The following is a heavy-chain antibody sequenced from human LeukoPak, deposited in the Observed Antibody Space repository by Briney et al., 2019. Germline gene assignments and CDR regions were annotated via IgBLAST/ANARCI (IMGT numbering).Heavy chain of an antibody. CDR3: ASTDYGDYLWITY. V-gene: IGHV3-23*01. D-gene: IGHD4-17*01. Sequence: GGSLRLSCVASGFTFAARALTWVRQAPGKGLEWVSSISSGGSSTYYADSVKGRFTISRDNSKNTLYLQMNSLRAEDTAVYYCASTDYGDYLWITYWGQGTLVTVSS. CDR2: ISSGGSST. J-gene: IGHJ4*02. CDR1: GFTFAARA.